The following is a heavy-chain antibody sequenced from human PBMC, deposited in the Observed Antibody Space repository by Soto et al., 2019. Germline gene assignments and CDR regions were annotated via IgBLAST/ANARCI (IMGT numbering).Heavy chain of an antibody. J-gene: IGHJ4*02. CDR2: IYYSGST. D-gene: IGHD2-15*01. CDR1: GGSISSYY. Sequence: PSDTLSLTCTVSGGSISSYYWSWIRQPPGKGLEWIGYIYYSGSTNYNPSLKSRVTISVDTSKNQFSLKLSSVTAADTAVYYCARRSGGTLDYWGQGTLVTVSS. V-gene: IGHV4-59*08. CDR3: ARRSGGTLDY.